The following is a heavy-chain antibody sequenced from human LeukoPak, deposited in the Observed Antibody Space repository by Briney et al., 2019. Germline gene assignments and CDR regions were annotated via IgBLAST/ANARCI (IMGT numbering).Heavy chain of an antibody. V-gene: IGHV3-53*01. CDR3: ARGPDK. Sequence: SGGSLRLSCAASGFTFSNNYMSWVRQAPGKGLEWVSVIFSDNGTYYADSVKGRFTISRDNSKSTVYLQMNSLRAEDTAMYYCARGPDKWGQGTLVTVS. J-gene: IGHJ4*02. CDR1: GFTFSNNY. CDR2: IFSDNGT.